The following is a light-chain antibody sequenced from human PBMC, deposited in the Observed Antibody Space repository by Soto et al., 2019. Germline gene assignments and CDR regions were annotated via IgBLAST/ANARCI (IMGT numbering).Light chain of an antibody. J-gene: IGKJ1*01. CDR2: AAS. CDR1: QGISTW. V-gene: IGKV1D-16*01. CDR3: QQYNRYPRT. Sequence: DIQMTQFPSSLSASVGDRVNITCRASQGISTWLAWYQQKPERAPKSLIYAASRLQSGVPPRFSGSGSETDFTLTISSLQPEDFATYYCQQYNRYPRTFDQGTKVEIK.